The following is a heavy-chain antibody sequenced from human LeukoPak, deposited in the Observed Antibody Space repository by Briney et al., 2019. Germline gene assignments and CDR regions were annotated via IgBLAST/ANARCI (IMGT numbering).Heavy chain of an antibody. CDR3: ARAKNYSSSSHRNGTNRYYYYMDV. Sequence: PSETLSLTCTVSGYSISSGYYWGWIRQPPGKGLEWIGSISSSGSTNYNPSLKSRVTISVDTSKNQFSLQLNSVTPEDTAVYYCARAKNYSSSSHRNGTNRYYYYMDVWGKGTTVTVSS. CDR2: ISSSGST. CDR1: GYSISSGYY. J-gene: IGHJ6*03. V-gene: IGHV4-38-2*02. D-gene: IGHD6-6*01.